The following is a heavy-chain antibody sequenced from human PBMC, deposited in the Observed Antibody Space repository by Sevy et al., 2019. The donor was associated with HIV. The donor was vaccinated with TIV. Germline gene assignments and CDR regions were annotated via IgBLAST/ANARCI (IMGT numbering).Heavy chain of an antibody. CDR1: GFTFSSYA. J-gene: IGHJ3*02. Sequence: GGSLRLSCAASGFTFSSYAMSWVRQAPGKGLEWVSVISGRGDITYYADSVKGRFTLSRDNSKNTLYLQMNSLRVEDTAVYYCARDDGQVVGAAREAFDIWGQGTMVTVSS. CDR3: ARDDGQVVGAAREAFDI. V-gene: IGHV3-23*01. CDR2: ISGRGDIT. D-gene: IGHD2-15*01.